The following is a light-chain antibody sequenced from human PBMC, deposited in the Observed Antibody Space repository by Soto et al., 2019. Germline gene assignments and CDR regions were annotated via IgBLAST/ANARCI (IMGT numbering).Light chain of an antibody. V-gene: IGKV3-20*01. CDR2: GAS. CDR1: QSVSSSY. CDR3: QQYGSSYPLA. Sequence: EIVLTQSPGTLSLSPGERATLSCRASQSVSSSYLAWYQQKPGQAPRLLIYGASSRATGIPDRFSGSGSGTDFTLPISRLEPEDFAVYYCQQYGSSYPLAFGGGTKVEIK. J-gene: IGKJ4*01.